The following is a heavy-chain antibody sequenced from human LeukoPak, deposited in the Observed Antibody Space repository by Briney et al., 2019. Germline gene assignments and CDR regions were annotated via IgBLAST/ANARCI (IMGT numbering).Heavy chain of an antibody. CDR3: ARSIGLTGGGVDV. J-gene: IGHJ6*02. V-gene: IGHV3-11*01. CDR1: GFTFSDYN. Sequence: TGGSLRLSCAASGFTFSDYNMNWVRQAPGKGLEWVSYITNGGSTIHHADSVKGRFTISRDNAKKTLYLQMNSLRAEDTAVYYCARSIGLTGGGVDVWGQGTTVTVSS. D-gene: IGHD3-9*01. CDR2: ITNGGSTI.